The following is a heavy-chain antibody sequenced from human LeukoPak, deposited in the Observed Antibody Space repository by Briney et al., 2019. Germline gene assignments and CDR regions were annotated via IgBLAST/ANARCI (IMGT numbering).Heavy chain of an antibody. CDR1: GFTFSDYY. V-gene: IGHV3-11*06. Sequence: GGSLRLSCAASGFTFSDYYMSWIRQAPGKGLEWVSYISSSSSYTNYADSVKGRFTISRDNAKNSLYLQMNSQRAEDTAVYYCARERFWSGYDYYGMDVWGQGTTVTVSS. CDR2: ISSSSSYT. D-gene: IGHD3-3*01. J-gene: IGHJ6*02. CDR3: ARERFWSGYDYYGMDV.